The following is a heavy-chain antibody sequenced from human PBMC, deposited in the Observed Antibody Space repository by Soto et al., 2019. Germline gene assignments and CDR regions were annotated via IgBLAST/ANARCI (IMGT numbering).Heavy chain of an antibody. CDR3: AXDPVDSSSPYYYYGMDV. D-gene: IGHD6-6*01. Sequence: ASVKVSCKASGYTFTGYYMHWVRQAPGQGLEWMGWINPNSGGTNYAQKFQGRVTMTRDTSISTAYMELSRLRSDDTAVYYCAXDPVDSSSPYYYYGMDVWGQGTTVTVSS. V-gene: IGHV1-2*02. CDR2: INPNSGGT. CDR1: GYTFTGYY. J-gene: IGHJ6*02.